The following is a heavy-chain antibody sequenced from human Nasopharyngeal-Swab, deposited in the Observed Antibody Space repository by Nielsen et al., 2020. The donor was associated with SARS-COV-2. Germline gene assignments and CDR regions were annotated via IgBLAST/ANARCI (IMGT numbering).Heavy chain of an antibody. Sequence: GESLKISCAASEFTFSSYAMHWVRQAPGKGLEWVAVISYDGSNKYYADSVKGRFTISRDNSKNTLYLQMNSLRAEDTAVYYCARDEQLCLDYWGQGTLVTVSS. D-gene: IGHD5-18*01. V-gene: IGHV3-30*04. CDR1: EFTFSSYA. CDR3: ARDEQLCLDY. CDR2: ISYDGSNK. J-gene: IGHJ4*02.